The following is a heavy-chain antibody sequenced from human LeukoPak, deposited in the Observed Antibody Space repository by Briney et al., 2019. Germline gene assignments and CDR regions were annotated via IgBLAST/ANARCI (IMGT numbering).Heavy chain of an antibody. D-gene: IGHD3-16*01. Sequence: ASVKVSCKASGYTFTGYYMHWVRQAPGQGLEWMGWINPNSGGTNYAQKFQERVTITRDMSTSTAYMELSSLRSEDTAVYYCAAVPRYDYVWGRWGQGTLVTVSS. CDR1: GYTFTGYY. CDR2: INPNSGGT. J-gene: IGHJ4*02. CDR3: AAVPRYDYVWGR. V-gene: IGHV1-2*02.